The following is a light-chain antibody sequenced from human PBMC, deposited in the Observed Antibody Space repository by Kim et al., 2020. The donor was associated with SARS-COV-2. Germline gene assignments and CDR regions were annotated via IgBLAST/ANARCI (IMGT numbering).Light chain of an antibody. V-gene: IGKV3-20*01. J-gene: IGKJ5*01. Sequence: PGERAALSCTASQSVYNNQLAWYQQKPGQAPSLLIYGASTRATGIPERFSGSGSGTYFTLAISRLEPEDFAVYFCQQYGNTRATFGQGTRLEIK. CDR1: QSVYNNQ. CDR2: GAS. CDR3: QQYGNTRAT.